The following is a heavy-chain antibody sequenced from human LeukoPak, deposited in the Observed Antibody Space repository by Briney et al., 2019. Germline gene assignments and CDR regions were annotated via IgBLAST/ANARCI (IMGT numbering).Heavy chain of an antibody. CDR1: GYTLTELS. CDR2: FDPEDGET. CDR3: ATSHSYDYVWGSYRIFDY. V-gene: IGHV1-24*01. D-gene: IGHD3-16*02. J-gene: IGHJ4*02. Sequence: GASVKVSCKVSGYTLTELSMHWVRQAPGKGLEWMGGFDPEDGETIYAQKFQGRVTMTKDTSTDTAYMELSSLRSEDTAVYYCATSHSYDYVWGSYRIFDYWGQGTLVTVSS.